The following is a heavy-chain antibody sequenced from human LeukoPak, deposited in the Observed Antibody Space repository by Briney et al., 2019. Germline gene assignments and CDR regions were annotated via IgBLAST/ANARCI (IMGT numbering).Heavy chain of an antibody. Sequence: GGSLRLSCAASGFTLRNYWMHWVRQAPGKGLEWVAVISYDGRQKYYGDSVKGRFTISRDNPKNTLYLQMNSLRDDDTAVYYCARVFLERLTSGYFDNWGQGTLVTVSP. D-gene: IGHD3-3*01. CDR2: ISYDGRQK. V-gene: IGHV3-30-3*01. CDR1: GFTLRNYW. CDR3: ARVFLERLTSGYFDN. J-gene: IGHJ4*02.